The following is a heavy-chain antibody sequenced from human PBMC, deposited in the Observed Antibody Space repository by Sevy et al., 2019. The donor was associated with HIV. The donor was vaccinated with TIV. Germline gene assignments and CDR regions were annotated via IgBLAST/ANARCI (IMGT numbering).Heavy chain of an antibody. CDR3: ARVGVSYCTDDCYHRFDY. CDR1: GFTFSSYA. J-gene: IGHJ4*02. D-gene: IGHD2-21*02. V-gene: IGHV3-30*09. CDR2: ISCDGSKK. Sequence: GGSLRLSCAASGFTFSSYALLWVRQAPGKGLVWVSLISCDGSKKYYSDSVKGRFAISRDESKTTLFLQMNSLRSEDTAIYYCARVGVSYCTDDCYHRFDYWGRGTLVTVSS.